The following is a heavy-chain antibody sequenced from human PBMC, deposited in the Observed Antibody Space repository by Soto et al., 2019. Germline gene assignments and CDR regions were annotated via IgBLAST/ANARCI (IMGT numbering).Heavy chain of an antibody. Sequence: QVQLVESGGGVVQPGRSLTLSCAASGFSLNSYAMHWVRQAPGKGLEWVAVISYDGRNKFYGDSVKGRFTISRDNSKNTVYLQMDSLRTEDTAVYYCESDCSSHTCYRQGGMDVWGQGTTVTVSS. CDR2: ISYDGRNK. V-gene: IGHV3-30-3*01. D-gene: IGHD2-2*02. J-gene: IGHJ6*02. CDR1: GFSLNSYA. CDR3: ESDCSSHTCYRQGGMDV.